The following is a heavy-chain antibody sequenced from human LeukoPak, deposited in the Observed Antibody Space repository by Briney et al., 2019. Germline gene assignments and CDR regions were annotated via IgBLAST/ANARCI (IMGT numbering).Heavy chain of an antibody. Sequence: SETLSLTCTVSNDSISSYCCSWVRQPPGKGPEWIGFMCPSGRTDYNPSLNSRVTMSIDTSKNQLFMELRFLTAADTAVYYCATSCDGKDAPYDLWGHGTLVTVSS. CDR1: NDSISSYC. V-gene: IGHV4-4*08. D-gene: IGHD4-23*01. J-gene: IGHJ5*02. CDR2: MCPSGRT. CDR3: ATSCDGKDAPYDL.